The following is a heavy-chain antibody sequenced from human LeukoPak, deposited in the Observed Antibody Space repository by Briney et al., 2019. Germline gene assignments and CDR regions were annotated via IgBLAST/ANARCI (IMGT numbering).Heavy chain of an antibody. CDR2: IYYSGST. Sequence: SETLSLTCTVSGGSISSSSYYWGWIRQPPGKGLEWIGGIYYSGSTYYNPSLESRVTISVDTSKNQFSLKLSSETAADTAVYYCARDSGSGSYPDWGQGTLVTVSS. CDR3: ARDSGSGSYPD. CDR1: GGSISSSSYY. V-gene: IGHV4-39*07. J-gene: IGHJ4*02. D-gene: IGHD3-10*01.